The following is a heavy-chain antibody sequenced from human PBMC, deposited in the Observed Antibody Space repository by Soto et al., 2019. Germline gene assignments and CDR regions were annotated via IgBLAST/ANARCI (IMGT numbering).Heavy chain of an antibody. V-gene: IGHV4-39*01. Sequence: SETLSLTCTVSGGSISSSSYYWGWIRQPPGKGLEWIGSIYYSGSTYYNPSLKSRVTISVDASKDQFSLKLSSVTAADTAVYYCARSYYDSSGYSLLYFDYWGQGTLVTVSS. D-gene: IGHD3-22*01. J-gene: IGHJ4*02. CDR1: GGSISSSSYY. CDR3: ARSYYDSSGYSLLYFDY. CDR2: IYYSGST.